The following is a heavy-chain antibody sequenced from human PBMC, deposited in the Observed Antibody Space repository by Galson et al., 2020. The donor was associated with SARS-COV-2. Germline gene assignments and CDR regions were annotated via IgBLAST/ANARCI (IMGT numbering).Heavy chain of an antibody. J-gene: IGHJ3*02. V-gene: IGHV4-59*01. CDR3: ARDWQQGTFDI. D-gene: IGHD6-13*01. Sequence: SPYLESRVHISVDTSNNRFSLNLSSVTAADTAIYYCARDWQQGTFDIWGQGTMVTVSS.